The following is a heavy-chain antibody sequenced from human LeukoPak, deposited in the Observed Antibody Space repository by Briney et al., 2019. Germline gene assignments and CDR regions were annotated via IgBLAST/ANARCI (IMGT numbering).Heavy chain of an antibody. CDR3: ARSHGSGSYYNLNDY. J-gene: IGHJ4*02. Sequence: SETLSLTCTVSGGSISSYYWSWIRQPPGKGLEWVGYIYYSGSTNYNPSLRSRVTISVDTSKNQFSLKLSSVTAADTAVYYCARSHGSGSYYNLNDYWGQGTLVTVSS. CDR2: IYYSGST. V-gene: IGHV4-59*01. CDR1: GGSISSYY. D-gene: IGHD3-10*01.